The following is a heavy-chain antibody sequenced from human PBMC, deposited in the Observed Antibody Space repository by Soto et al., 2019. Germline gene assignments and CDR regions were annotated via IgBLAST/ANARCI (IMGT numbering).Heavy chain of an antibody. CDR1: GFTFSSYS. J-gene: IGHJ6*02. CDR3: ARDSFGSYYFYYGMDV. V-gene: IGHV3-48*02. Sequence: PGGSLRLSCAASGFTFSSYSMNWVRQAPGKGLEWVSYISSSSSTIYYADSVKGRFTISRDNAKNSLYLQMNSLRDEDTAVYYCARDSFGSYYFYYGMDVRRRATTVTVSS. D-gene: IGHD1-26*01. CDR2: ISSSSSTI.